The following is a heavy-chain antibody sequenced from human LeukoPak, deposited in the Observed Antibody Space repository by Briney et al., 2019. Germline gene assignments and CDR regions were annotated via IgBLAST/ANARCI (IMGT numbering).Heavy chain of an antibody. D-gene: IGHD2-2*02. CDR3: ARSGIQSGYCSSTSCYTGY. V-gene: IGHV3-30-3*01. CDR1: GFSFSSYA. Sequence: GGSLRLSCAASGFSFSSYAMHWVREAPGKGLEWVAVISYDGSNKYYADSVKGRFTISRDNSKNTLYLQMNSLRAEDTAVYYCARSGIQSGYCSSTSCYTGYWGQGTLVTLSS. CDR2: ISYDGSNK. J-gene: IGHJ4*02.